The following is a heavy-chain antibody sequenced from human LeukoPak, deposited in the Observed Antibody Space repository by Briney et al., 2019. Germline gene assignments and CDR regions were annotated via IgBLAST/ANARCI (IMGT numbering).Heavy chain of an antibody. Sequence: GGSLTLSCAASGFIFSGSAMNWVRQAPGKGLEWVSYISRDSATIYYAESVKGRFTISRDSAKNTLYLQMNNLRGEDTAVYYCTRSLFDRLVRDWGQGTLVTVSS. CDR2: ISRDSATI. V-gene: IGHV3-48*04. CDR3: TRSLFDRLVRD. J-gene: IGHJ4*02. D-gene: IGHD3-3*01. CDR1: GFIFSGSA.